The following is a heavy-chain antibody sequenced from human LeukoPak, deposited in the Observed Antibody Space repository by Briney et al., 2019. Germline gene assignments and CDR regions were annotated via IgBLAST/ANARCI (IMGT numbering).Heavy chain of an antibody. CDR3: ARDGAEEQDAFDI. V-gene: IGHV4-34*01. J-gene: IGHJ3*02. D-gene: IGHD1/OR15-1a*01. CDR1: GGSFSGYY. CDR2: INHSGST. Sequence: SETLSLTCAVYGGSFSGYYRSWIRQPPGKGLEWIGEINHSGSTNYNPSLKSRVTISVDTSKNQFSLKLSSVTAADTAVYYCARDGAEEQDAFDIWGQGTMVTVSS.